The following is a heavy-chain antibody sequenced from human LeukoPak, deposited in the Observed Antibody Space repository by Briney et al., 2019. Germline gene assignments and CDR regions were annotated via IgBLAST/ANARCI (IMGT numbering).Heavy chain of an antibody. V-gene: IGHV1-8*01. D-gene: IGHD3-10*01. CDR2: MNPNSGNT. Sequence: ASVKVSCKASGYTFTSYDINWVRQATGQGLEWMGWMNPNSGNTGYAQKFQGRVTMTRNTSISTAYMELSSLRAEDTAVYYCARDRGITMVRGVIYWGQGTLVTVSS. CDR1: GYTFTSYD. J-gene: IGHJ4*02. CDR3: ARDRGITMVRGVIY.